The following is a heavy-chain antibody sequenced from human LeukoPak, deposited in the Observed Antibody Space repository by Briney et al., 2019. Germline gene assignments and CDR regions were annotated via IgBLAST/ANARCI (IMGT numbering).Heavy chain of an antibody. J-gene: IGHJ5*02. V-gene: IGHV3-9*01. CDR2: ISWNSGSV. Sequence: PGRSLRLSCAASGFTFHDYAMHWVRQAPGKGLEWVSGISWNSGSVAYADSVRGRFTISRDNAKNSLYLEMYSLRPEDTALYYCAKDGIGGETFNWFDPWGQGTLVTVSS. CDR1: GFTFHDYA. CDR3: AKDGIGGETFNWFDP. D-gene: IGHD1-14*01.